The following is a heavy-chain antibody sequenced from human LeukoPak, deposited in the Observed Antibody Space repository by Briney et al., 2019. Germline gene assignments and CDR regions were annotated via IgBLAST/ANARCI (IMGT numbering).Heavy chain of an antibody. CDR3: AREGRGYYGDFDF. CDR2: IRSDGSTI. Sequence: GGSLRLSCSASGFGFSDHDMNWIRQAPGKGLEWVSYIRSDGSTIYDAASVRGRFSTSRNNAAQSLFLQMNSLRVDDTAVYYCAREGRGYYGDFDFWGQGTLVTVSS. D-gene: IGHD1-26*01. V-gene: IGHV3-11*01. CDR1: GFGFSDHD. J-gene: IGHJ4*02.